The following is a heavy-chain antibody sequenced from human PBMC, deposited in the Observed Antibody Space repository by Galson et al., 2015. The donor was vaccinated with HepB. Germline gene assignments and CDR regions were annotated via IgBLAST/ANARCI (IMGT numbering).Heavy chain of an antibody. D-gene: IGHD3-10*01. CDR3: AREVTPPSAYYGSGSYHPNHWFDP. Sequence: SVKVSCKASGYTFTGYYMHWVRQAPGQGLEWMGWINPNSGGTNYAQKFQGRVTMTRDTSISTAYMELSRLRSDDTAVYYCAREVTPPSAYYGSGSYHPNHWFDPWGQGTLVTVSS. V-gene: IGHV1-2*02. CDR2: INPNSGGT. CDR1: GYTFTGYY. J-gene: IGHJ5*02.